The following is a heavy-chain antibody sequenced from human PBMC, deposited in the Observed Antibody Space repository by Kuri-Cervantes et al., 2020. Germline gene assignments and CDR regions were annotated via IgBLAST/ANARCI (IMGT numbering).Heavy chain of an antibody. Sequence: GESLKISCAASGFTFSAYSMNWVRQAPGKGLEWVSFIGSTTSTIFYADSVKGRFTISRGNAKNSLYLQMNSLRAEDTAVYYCARDLDPVPILSYSSGPGFDYWGQGTLVTVSS. CDR1: GFTFSAYS. J-gene: IGHJ4*02. V-gene: IGHV3-48*01. CDR3: ARDLDPVPILSYSSGPGFDY. CDR2: IGSTTSTI. D-gene: IGHD6-19*01.